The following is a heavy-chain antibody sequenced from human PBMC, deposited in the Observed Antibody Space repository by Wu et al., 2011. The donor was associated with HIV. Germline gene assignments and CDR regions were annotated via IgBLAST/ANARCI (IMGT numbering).Heavy chain of an antibody. CDR1: GYTFTGYY. Sequence: QVQLVQSGAEVKRPGASVKVSCKASGYTFTGYYVHWVRQAPGQGLEWMGWIDPNSGGTNYAQRFQGRVTMTRDTSITTAYMELSRLRSDDTAVYYCARDNGDYYGSGSEVPTPRGHGNLRSPSP. CDR3: ARDNGDYYGSGSEVPTP. CDR2: IDPNSGGT. J-gene: IGHJ4*03. D-gene: IGHD3-10*01. V-gene: IGHV1-2*02.